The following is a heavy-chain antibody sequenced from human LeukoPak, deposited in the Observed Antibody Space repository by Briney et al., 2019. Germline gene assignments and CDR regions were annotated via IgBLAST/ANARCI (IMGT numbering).Heavy chain of an antibody. J-gene: IGHJ4*02. CDR3: ARHTQEAFDY. V-gene: IGHV5-51*01. CDR2: IYPDDSDA. Sequence: GESLKLSCKGSGYNFTSHWIGWVRQMSGKGLEWMGIIYPDDSDARYSPSFQGQVTISADKSISTAYLQWSSLKASDTAMYYCARHTQEAFDYWGQGTLVTVSS. CDR1: GYNFTSHW.